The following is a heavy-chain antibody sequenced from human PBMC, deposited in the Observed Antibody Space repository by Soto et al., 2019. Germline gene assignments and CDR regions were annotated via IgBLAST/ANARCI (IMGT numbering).Heavy chain of an antibody. CDR2: ISSSSSYI. V-gene: IGHV3-21*01. Sequence: EVQLVESGGGLVKPGGSLRLSCAASGFTFSSYSMNWLRQAPGKGLEWVSSISSSSSYIYYADSVKGRFTISRDNAKNSLYLQTNSLRAEDTAVYYCASDGGLQDYDFWSGYYTRYYYYYMDVWGNGTTVTVS. D-gene: IGHD3-3*01. CDR3: ASDGGLQDYDFWSGYYTRYYYYYMDV. CDR1: GFTFSSYS. J-gene: IGHJ6*03.